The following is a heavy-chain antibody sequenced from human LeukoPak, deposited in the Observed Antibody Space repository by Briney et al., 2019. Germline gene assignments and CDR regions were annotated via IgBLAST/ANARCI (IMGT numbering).Heavy chain of an antibody. Sequence: GASVKVSCKASGYTFTSYAMNWVRQAPGQGLEWMGWISAYNGNTNYAQKLQGRVTMTTDTSTSTAYMELRSLRSDDTAVYYCAATYYDFWSGTAGLQHWGQGTLVTVSS. J-gene: IGHJ1*01. D-gene: IGHD3-3*01. CDR1: GYTFTSYA. V-gene: IGHV1-18*01. CDR2: ISAYNGNT. CDR3: AATYYDFWSGTAGLQH.